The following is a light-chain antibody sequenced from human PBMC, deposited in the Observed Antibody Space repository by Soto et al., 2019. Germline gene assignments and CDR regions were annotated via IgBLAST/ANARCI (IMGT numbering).Light chain of an antibody. CDR2: VAS. CDR3: QQYNVWPLT. J-gene: IGKJ4*01. Sequence: EIVMTQSPATLSVSPVERATLACRASQSDSSNLAWYQQKPGQTPKLLIYVASTRATGIPARFSGSGSGTEFTLTISSLQSEDFAVYYCQQYNVWPLTFGGGTKVEFK. CDR1: QSDSSN. V-gene: IGKV3-15*01.